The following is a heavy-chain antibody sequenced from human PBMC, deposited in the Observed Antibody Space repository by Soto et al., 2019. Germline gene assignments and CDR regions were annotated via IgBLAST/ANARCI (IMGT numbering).Heavy chain of an antibody. V-gene: IGHV1-3*01. Sequence: QVQLVQSGAEVKKPGASVKVSCKASGNTFTSYAMHWVRQAPGQRLEWMGWINDGNGNTKYSQKFRGRVTITRDTSASTAYMELNSLRSEDTAVYYCARTSGYYSLDYWGQGALVTVSS. CDR3: ARTSGYYSLDY. CDR2: INDGNGNT. CDR1: GNTFTSYA. J-gene: IGHJ4*02. D-gene: IGHD3-22*01.